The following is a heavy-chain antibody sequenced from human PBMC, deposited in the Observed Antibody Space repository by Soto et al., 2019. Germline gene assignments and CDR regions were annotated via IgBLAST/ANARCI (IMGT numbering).Heavy chain of an antibody. CDR1: GGTFSSYT. D-gene: IGHD2-15*01. CDR2: IIPILGIA. V-gene: IGHV1-69*02. Sequence: QVQLVQSGAEVKKPGSSVKVSCKASGGTFSSYTISWVRQAPGQGLEWMGRIIPILGIANYAQKFGGRVTITADKSTSTAYMELSSLRSEDTAVYYCAGRYCSGGSCYPEGYWGQGTLVTVSS. CDR3: AGRYCSGGSCYPEGY. J-gene: IGHJ4*02.